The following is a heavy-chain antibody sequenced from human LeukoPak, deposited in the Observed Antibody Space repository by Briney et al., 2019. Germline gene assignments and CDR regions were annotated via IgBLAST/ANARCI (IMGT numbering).Heavy chain of an antibody. CDR2: IKSDGSST. CDR3: TRDYSYGSFDY. J-gene: IGHJ4*02. D-gene: IGHD5-18*01. CDR1: GFTFSNFW. Sequence: GGSLRPSCAASGFTFSNFWMHWVRQAPGKGLVWVSRIKSDGSSTTYADSVQGRFTISRDNAKNTLYLQMNSLRAEDTGVYYCTRDYSYGSFDYWGQGTLVTVSS. V-gene: IGHV3-74*01.